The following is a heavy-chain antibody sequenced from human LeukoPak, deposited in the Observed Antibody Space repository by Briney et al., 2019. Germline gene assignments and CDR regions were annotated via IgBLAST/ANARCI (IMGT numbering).Heavy chain of an antibody. CDR3: AKDFESGYYYTY. Sequence: ASVKVSCKASGYTFTSYFIHWVRQAPGQGLEWMGKINPSGGSTIYAQRFQGRVTLTRDISTSTVYMDLSSLRSEDTAVYYCAKDFESGYYYTYWGQGTLVTVSS. D-gene: IGHD3-22*01. CDR1: GYTFTSYF. CDR2: INPSGGST. J-gene: IGHJ4*02. V-gene: IGHV1-46*01.